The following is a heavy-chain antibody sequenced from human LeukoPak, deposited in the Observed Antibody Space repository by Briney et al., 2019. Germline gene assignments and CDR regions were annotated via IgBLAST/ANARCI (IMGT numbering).Heavy chain of an antibody. J-gene: IGHJ4*02. CDR2: ISSSSSYI. CDR1: GFTFSSYS. V-gene: IGHV3-21*01. CDR3: AREAVVVVAARSFDY. D-gene: IGHD2-15*01. Sequence: GSLRLSCAASGFTFSSYSMNWVRQAPGKGLEWVSSISSSSSYIYYADSVKGRFTISRDNAKNSLYLQMNSLRAEDTAVYYCAREAVVVVAARSFDYWGQGTLVTVSS.